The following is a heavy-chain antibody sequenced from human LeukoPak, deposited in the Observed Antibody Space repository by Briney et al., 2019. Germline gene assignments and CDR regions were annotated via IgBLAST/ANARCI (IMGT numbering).Heavy chain of an antibody. CDR3: AKDPQDSSSSPYYYYYMDV. D-gene: IGHD6-6*01. Sequence: GGPRRLSCAASGFTFSSYGMHWVRQAPGKGLAWVAFIRYDGSNKYYADSVKGRFTISRDNSKNTLYLQMNSLRAEDTAVYYCAKDPQDSSSSPYYYYYMDVWGKGTTVTVSS. CDR1: GFTFSSYG. CDR2: IRYDGSNK. V-gene: IGHV3-30*02. J-gene: IGHJ6*03.